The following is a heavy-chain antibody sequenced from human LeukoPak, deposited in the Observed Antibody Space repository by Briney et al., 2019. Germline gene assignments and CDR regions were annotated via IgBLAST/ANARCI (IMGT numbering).Heavy chain of an antibody. CDR3: ARLRYHDFWSGYWKYYYYMDV. V-gene: IGHV3-7*01. CDR2: IKQDGSEK. J-gene: IGHJ6*03. D-gene: IGHD3-3*01. CDR1: GFTFSSYW. Sequence: GGSLGLSCAASGFTFSSYWMSWVRQAPGKGLEWVANIKQDGSEKYYVDSVKGRFTISRDNAKNTLYLQMNSLRAEDTAVYYCARLRYHDFWSGYWKYYYYMDVWGKGTTVTVSS.